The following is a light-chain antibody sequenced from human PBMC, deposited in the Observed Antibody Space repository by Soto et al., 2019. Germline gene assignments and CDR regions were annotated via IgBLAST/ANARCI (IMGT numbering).Light chain of an antibody. J-gene: IGKJ1*01. CDR2: KAS. Sequence: DIQMTQSPSTLSASVGDRVTITCRASQSISNWSAWYQQKPGKAPNLLIYKASALQTGVPSRFSGSGSGTEFTLTISSPQPGDFATYYCQQYNTYPRTFGQGTKVDIK. CDR3: QQYNTYPRT. V-gene: IGKV1-5*03. CDR1: QSISNW.